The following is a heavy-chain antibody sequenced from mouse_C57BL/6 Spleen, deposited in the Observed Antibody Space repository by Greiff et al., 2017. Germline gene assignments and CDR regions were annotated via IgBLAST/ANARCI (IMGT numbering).Heavy chain of an antibody. CDR3: AKIDYGTMDY. J-gene: IGHJ4*01. CDR1: GFSLTSYG. D-gene: IGHD2-4*01. Sequence: VKLVESGPGLVQPSQSLSITCTVSGFSLTSYGVHWVRQSPGKGLEWLGVIWRGGSTDYNAAFMSRLSITKDNSNSQVFFKMNSLQADDTAIYYCAKIDYGTMDYWGQGTSVTVSS. CDR2: IWRGGST. V-gene: IGHV2-5*01.